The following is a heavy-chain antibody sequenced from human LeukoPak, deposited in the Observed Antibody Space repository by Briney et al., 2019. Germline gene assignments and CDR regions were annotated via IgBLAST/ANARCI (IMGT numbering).Heavy chain of an antibody. Sequence: TSSETLSLTCTVSGGSISSRSYYWGWIRQPPGKGLEWIGTIYYSGSTYYNPSLKSRVTISVDTSKNQFSLKVRSVTAADTAVYYCARERDFYDSSGSPSYWGQGTLVIVSS. CDR1: GGSISSRSYY. CDR3: ARERDFYDSSGSPSY. CDR2: IYYSGST. V-gene: IGHV4-39*07. J-gene: IGHJ4*02. D-gene: IGHD3-22*01.